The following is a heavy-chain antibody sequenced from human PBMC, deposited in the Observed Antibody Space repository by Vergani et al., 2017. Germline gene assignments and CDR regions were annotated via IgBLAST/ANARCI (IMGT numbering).Heavy chain of an antibody. Sequence: QVQLVESGGGVVQPGRSLRLSCAASGFTFNQYGMHWVRQAPGKGLEWVAVTWYDGNNKQYADSVKGRFTISRDNSKSTMYLQMNSLRAEDTAVYYCARGSNMLTGPYYYYGMDVWGQGTTVTVSS. CDR3: ARGSNMLTGPYYYYGMDV. D-gene: IGHD3-9*01. V-gene: IGHV3-33*01. CDR1: GFTFNQYG. J-gene: IGHJ6*02. CDR2: TWYDGNNK.